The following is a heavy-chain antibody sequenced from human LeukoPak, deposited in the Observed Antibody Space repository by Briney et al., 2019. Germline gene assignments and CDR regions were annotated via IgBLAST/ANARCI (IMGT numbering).Heavy chain of an antibody. J-gene: IGHJ4*02. CDR2: INPNSGGT. Sequence: ASVKVSRKASGYTFTGYYIHWVRQAPGQGLEWMGRINPNSGGTNYAQKFQGRVTMTRDTSISTAYMELSRLGADATDVYYCARRENDYWCQGTLVAVSS. V-gene: IGHV1-2*05. CDR1: GYTFTGYY. D-gene: IGHD1-26*01. CDR3: ARRENDY.